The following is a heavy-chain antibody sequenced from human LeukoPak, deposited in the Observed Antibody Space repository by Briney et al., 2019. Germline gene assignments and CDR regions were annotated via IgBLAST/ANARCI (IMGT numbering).Heavy chain of an antibody. D-gene: IGHD2-15*01. CDR1: GFTVSSSF. CDR2: IYTGDTT. CDR3: AKGGGSSCYSPSDY. J-gene: IGHJ4*02. Sequence: PGGSLRLSCVASGFTVSSSFFTWVRQAPGKGLEWVSFIYTGDTTYYADSVKGRFTISRDNPKNTLYLQMNSLRAEDTAVYYCAKGGGSSCYSPSDYWGQGTLVTVSS. V-gene: IGHV3-53*01.